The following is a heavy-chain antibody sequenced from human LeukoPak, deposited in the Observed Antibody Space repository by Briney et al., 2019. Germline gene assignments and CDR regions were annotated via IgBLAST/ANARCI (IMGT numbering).Heavy chain of an antibody. CDR3: ARDVHGALDF. CDR2: IRGDAGDK. J-gene: IGHJ4*02. V-gene: IGHV3-7*01. D-gene: IGHD4/OR15-4a*01. CDR1: GFTFSRYW. Sequence: GGSLRLSCAASGFTFSRYWMAWVRQAPGKGLEWVANIRGDAGDKGYADSVRDRFTISRDNGKNPLYLQMNSLTAEDTAVYYCARDVHGALDFWGQGTLVVVSS.